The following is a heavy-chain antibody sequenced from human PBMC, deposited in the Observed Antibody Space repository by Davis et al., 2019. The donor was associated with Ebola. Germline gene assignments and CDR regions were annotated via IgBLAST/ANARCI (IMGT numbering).Heavy chain of an antibody. J-gene: IGHJ6*02. CDR3: ARDRVVVVPAALYYYYYSMDV. V-gene: IGHV3-7*03. CDR2: IKQDGSEK. D-gene: IGHD2-2*01. CDR1: GFTFSSYW. Sequence: GESLKISCAASGFTFSSYWMSWVRQAPGKGLEWVANIKQDGSEKYYVDSVKGRFTISRDNAKNSLYLQMNSLRAEDTAVYYCARDRVVVVPAALYYYYYSMDVWGQGTTVTVSS.